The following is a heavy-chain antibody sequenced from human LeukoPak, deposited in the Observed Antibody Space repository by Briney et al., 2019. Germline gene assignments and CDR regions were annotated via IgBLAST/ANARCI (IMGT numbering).Heavy chain of an antibody. D-gene: IGHD3-3*01. Sequence: ASVKVSCKASGYTFDNYAMNWVRQAPGQGLEWMGWISAYNGNTNYAQKLQGRVTMTTDTSTSTAYMELRSLRSDDTAVYYCARDWYYDFWSGYYGFDYWGQGTLVTVSS. V-gene: IGHV1-18*04. CDR3: ARDWYYDFWSGYYGFDY. J-gene: IGHJ4*02. CDR1: GYTFDNYA. CDR2: ISAYNGNT.